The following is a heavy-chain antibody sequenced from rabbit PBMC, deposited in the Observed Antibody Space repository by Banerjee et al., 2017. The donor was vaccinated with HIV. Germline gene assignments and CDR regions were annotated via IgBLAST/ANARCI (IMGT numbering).Heavy chain of an antibody. CDR1: GLDFSSSYW. Sequence: EESGGGLVKPEGSLTLTCKASGLDFSSSYWICWVRQAPGKGLEWIAYTSSSSGTTYYASWAKGRITSSKTSSTTVTLQMTSLTAADTATYFCARGGDHWHDGFNLWGQGTLVTVS. D-gene: IGHD2-1*01. CDR3: ARGGDHWHDGFNL. V-gene: IGHV1S45*01. CDR2: TSSSSGTT. J-gene: IGHJ4*01.